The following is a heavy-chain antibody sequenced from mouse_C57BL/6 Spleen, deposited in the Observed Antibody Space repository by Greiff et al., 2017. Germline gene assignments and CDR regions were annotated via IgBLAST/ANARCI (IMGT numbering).Heavy chain of an antibody. CDR1: GFNIQNTY. J-gene: IGHJ3*01. V-gene: IGHV14-3*01. CDR3: AIVGFAY. CDR2: IAPANGTT. D-gene: IGHD1-3*01. Sequence: VQLQQSVAELVRPGASVKLSCTASGFNIQNTYMHWVKQRPEQGLEWIGRIAPANGTTKYAPKFHGKATITADTSSNTAYLQLSSLTSEDTAIYYCAIVGFAYWGQGTLVTVSA.